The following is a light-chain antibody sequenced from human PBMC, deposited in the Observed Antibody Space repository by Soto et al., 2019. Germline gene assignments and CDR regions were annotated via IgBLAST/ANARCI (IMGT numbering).Light chain of an antibody. J-gene: IGLJ2*01. CDR3: QSYDSSLSVV. CDR1: SSNIWAGYD. CDR2: SNT. V-gene: IGLV1-40*01. Sequence: QSVLTQPPSVSGAPGQRVTISCTGSSSNIWAGYDVHWYQQLPGTAPKLLIYSNTNRPSGVPDRFSGSKSGTSASLAITGLQDEDEADYYCQSYDSSLSVVFGGGTKLTVL.